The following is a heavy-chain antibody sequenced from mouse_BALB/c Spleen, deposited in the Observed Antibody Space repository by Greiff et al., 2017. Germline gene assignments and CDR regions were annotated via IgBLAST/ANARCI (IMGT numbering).Heavy chain of an antibody. J-gene: IGHJ2*01. CDR1: GYSITSGYS. Sequence: EVQLQQSVPDLVKPSQSLSLTCTVTGYSITSGYSWHWIRQCPGNKLEWVGYIHYSGSTNYNPSLKSRISITRDTSKNQFFLQLNSVTTEDTATYYCASPSFDYWGQGTTLTVSS. V-gene: IGHV3-1*02. CDR3: ASPSFDY. CDR2: IHYSGST.